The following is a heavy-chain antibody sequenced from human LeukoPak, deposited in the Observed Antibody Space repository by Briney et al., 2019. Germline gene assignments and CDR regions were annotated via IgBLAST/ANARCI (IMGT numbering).Heavy chain of an antibody. CDR3: ARSDTYYYDSSDYPLFDY. J-gene: IGHJ4*02. D-gene: IGHD3-22*01. V-gene: IGHV4-34*01. Sequence: SETLSLTCAVYGGSFSGCYWSWIRQPPGKGLEWIGEINYSGSTNYNPSLKSRVTISVDTSKNQFSLKLSSVTAADTAVYYCARSDTYYYDSSDYPLFDYWGQGTLVTVSS. CDR2: INYSGST. CDR1: GGSFSGCY.